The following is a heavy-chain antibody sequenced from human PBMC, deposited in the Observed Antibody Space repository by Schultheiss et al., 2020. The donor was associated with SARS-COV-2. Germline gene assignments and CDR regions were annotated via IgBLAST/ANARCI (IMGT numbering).Heavy chain of an antibody. CDR3: ARDNWGRPDAAVFDF. CDR2: ISGSGSST. Sequence: GGSLRLSCAASGFTFSSYGMHWVRQAPGKGLEWFSGISGSGSSTYYEDSVKGRFTISRDNSKNTLYLQINSLRAEDTAVYYCARDNWGRPDAAVFDFWGQGTLVTVSS. J-gene: IGHJ4*02. V-gene: IGHV3-NL1*01. D-gene: IGHD7-27*01. CDR1: GFTFSSYG.